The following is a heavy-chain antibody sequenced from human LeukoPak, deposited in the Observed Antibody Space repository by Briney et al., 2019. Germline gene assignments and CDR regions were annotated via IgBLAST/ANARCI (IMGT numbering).Heavy chain of an antibody. D-gene: IGHD6-13*01. V-gene: IGHV4-59*01. J-gene: IGHJ2*01. CDR3: ARVYYSSSYDYWYFDL. CDR1: GGSIRNYY. Sequence: PSETLSLTCTVSGGSIRNYYWSWIRQPPGKGLEWIGYIFYSGSTNYNPSLKSRVTISVDTSKNQFSLKLRSVTAADTAVYYCARVYYSSSYDYWYFDLWGRGTLVTVPS. CDR2: IFYSGST.